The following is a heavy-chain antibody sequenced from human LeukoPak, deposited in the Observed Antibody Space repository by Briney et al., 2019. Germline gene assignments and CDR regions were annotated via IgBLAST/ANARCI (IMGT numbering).Heavy chain of an antibody. Sequence: GGSLRLSCAASGFTFSSYGMHWVRQAPGKGLEWVAFIRYDGSNKYYADSVKGRFTISRDNSKNTVSLQMNSLKPEDTALYYCVKDIRRGYNFGYDQFAYWGQGTLVTVSS. D-gene: IGHD5-18*01. J-gene: IGHJ4*02. CDR3: VKDIRRGYNFGYDQFAY. CDR1: GFTFSSYG. V-gene: IGHV3-30*02. CDR2: IRYDGSNK.